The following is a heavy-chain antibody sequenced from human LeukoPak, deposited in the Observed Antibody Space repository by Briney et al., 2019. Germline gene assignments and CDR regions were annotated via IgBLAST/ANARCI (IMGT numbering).Heavy chain of an antibody. J-gene: IGHJ5*02. D-gene: IGHD4-17*01. Sequence: PSETLSLTCTVSGDSISSSPDYWGWIRQPTGGGEEGIGSIEYSGRTYYKPSLESRVTMSVGTSRDQFSLKLTSVTGAGTAVYYCARQLYGDFVSYFDPWGQGTVVTVSS. CDR1: GDSISSSPDY. CDR2: IEYSGRT. CDR3: ARQLYGDFVSYFDP. V-gene: IGHV4-39*01.